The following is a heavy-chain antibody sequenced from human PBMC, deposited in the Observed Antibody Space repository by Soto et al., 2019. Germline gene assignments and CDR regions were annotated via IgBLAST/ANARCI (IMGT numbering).Heavy chain of an antibody. J-gene: IGHJ5*02. D-gene: IGHD3-16*01. CDR2: IYYSGST. CDR1: GGSISSSSYY. V-gene: IGHV4-39*01. Sequence: NPSETLSLTCTVSGGSISSSSYYWGWIRQPPGKGLEWIGSIYYSGSTYYNPSLKSRVTISVDTSKNQFSLKLSSVTAADTAVYYCARGRANERGISHGPNNWFDPWGQGTLVTVSS. CDR3: ARGRANERGISHGPNNWFDP.